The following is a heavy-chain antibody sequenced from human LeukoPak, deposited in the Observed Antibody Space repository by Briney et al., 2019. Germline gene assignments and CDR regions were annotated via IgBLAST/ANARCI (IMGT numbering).Heavy chain of an antibody. CDR1: GDSVSSNSGA. CDR3: VRGGVEAPAAMGFDY. CDR2: TYYRYKWYN. Sequence: SQTLSLTCVISGDSVSSNSGASNWTRQSPSRGLEWLGRTYYRYKWYNEYALSVKSRITINPDTTKNQFSLQLSSVTPEDTAVYYCVRGGVEAPAAMGFDYWGQGTLVTVSS. D-gene: IGHD2-2*01. V-gene: IGHV6-1*01. J-gene: IGHJ4*02.